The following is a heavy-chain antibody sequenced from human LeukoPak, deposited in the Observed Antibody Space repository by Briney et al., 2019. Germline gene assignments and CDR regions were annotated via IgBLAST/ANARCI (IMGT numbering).Heavy chain of an antibody. CDR2: SNYSGST. D-gene: IGHD4-11*01. J-gene: IGHJ4*02. CDR3: ARVKFYSWIDY. Sequence: SETLSLTCTVSGGSISRGGYYWSWIRQHPGKGLEWIGYSNYSGSTYYNPSLKSRGTISVDTSKNRFSLKLSSVTAADTAVYYCARVKFYSWIDYWGQGTLVTVSS. CDR1: GGSISRGGYY. V-gene: IGHV4-31*03.